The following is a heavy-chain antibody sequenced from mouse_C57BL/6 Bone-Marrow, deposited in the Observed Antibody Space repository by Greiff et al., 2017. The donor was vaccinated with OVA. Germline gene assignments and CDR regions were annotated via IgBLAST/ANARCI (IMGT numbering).Heavy chain of an antibody. J-gene: IGHJ4*01. Sequence: EVHLVESGGGLVKPGGSLKLSCAASGFPFSDYGLHWVRQAPEKGLACVAYISCGSSTIYYADTVKGRFTISRDNAKNTLFLQMTSLRSEDTAMYYCAQKGGLRAMDYWGQGTSVTVSS. CDR3: AQKGGLRAMDY. V-gene: IGHV5-17*01. D-gene: IGHD2-2*01. CDR2: ISCGSSTI. CDR1: GFPFSDYG.